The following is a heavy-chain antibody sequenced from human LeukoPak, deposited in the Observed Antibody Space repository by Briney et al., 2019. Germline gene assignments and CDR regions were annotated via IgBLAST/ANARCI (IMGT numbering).Heavy chain of an antibody. Sequence: GGSLRLSCAASRFTFSDYWMHWVRQAPGKGLVWVSRINRDGGGTTYADSVKGRFTISRDNAKNTLYLQMNSLRAEDTAVYFCARVAYGDYGVFDYWGQGTLVTVSS. V-gene: IGHV3-74*01. J-gene: IGHJ4*02. CDR2: INRDGGGT. D-gene: IGHD4-17*01. CDR1: RFTFSDYW. CDR3: ARVAYGDYGVFDY.